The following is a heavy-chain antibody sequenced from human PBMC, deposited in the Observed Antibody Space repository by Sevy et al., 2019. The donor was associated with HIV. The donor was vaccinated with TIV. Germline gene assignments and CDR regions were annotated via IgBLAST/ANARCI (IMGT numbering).Heavy chain of an antibody. CDR2: INAGNGNT. V-gene: IGHV1-3*01. D-gene: IGHD3-3*02. J-gene: IGHJ6*02. Sequence: ASVKVSCKASGYTFTSYAMHWVRQAPGQRLEWMGWINAGNGNTKYSQKFQGRVTITRDTSASTAYMELSSLRSEDTAVYYCARFLSTSYYYYNAMDVWGQGTTVTVSS. CDR3: ARFLSTSYYYYNAMDV. CDR1: GYTFTSYA.